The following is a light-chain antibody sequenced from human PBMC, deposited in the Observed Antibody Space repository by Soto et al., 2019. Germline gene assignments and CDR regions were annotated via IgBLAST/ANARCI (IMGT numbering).Light chain of an antibody. CDR1: SSNIGAGYD. J-gene: IGLJ1*01. CDR2: GNN. Sequence: QSVLTQPPSVSGAPGQRVTISCTGSSSNIGAGYDVHWYQQLPGTAPKLLIYGNNNRPSGVPDRFSGSKSGTSASLAITGLQAEDEADYYCQCYDSSLSGLVFGTGTKVTVL. V-gene: IGLV1-40*01. CDR3: QCYDSSLSGLV.